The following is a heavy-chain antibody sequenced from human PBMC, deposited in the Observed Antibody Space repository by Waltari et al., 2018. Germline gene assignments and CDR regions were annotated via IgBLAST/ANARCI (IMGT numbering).Heavy chain of an antibody. V-gene: IGHV4-39*07. CDR1: GGSISSSSYY. D-gene: IGHD3-10*01. J-gene: IGHJ5*02. Sequence: QLQLQESGPGLVKPSETLSLTCTVSGGSISSSSYYRGWIRQPPGKGLEWVGSIYYSGSTYYNPSLKSRVTISVDTSKNQFSLKLSSVTAADTAVYYCARRRGDWFDPWGQGTLVTVSS. CDR2: IYYSGST. CDR3: ARRRGDWFDP.